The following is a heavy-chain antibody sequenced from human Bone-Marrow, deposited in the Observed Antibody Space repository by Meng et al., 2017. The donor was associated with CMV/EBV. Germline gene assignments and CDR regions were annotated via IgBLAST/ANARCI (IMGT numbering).Heavy chain of an antibody. CDR1: GFTFGAYW. V-gene: IGHV3-74*01. D-gene: IGHD2-2*03. CDR3: VTEGWILGDAFYI. J-gene: IGHJ3*02. Sequence: GGSLRLSCVASGFTFGAYWMHWVRQAPGKGLAWVSRIDSDGSSRDYADSVKGRFTISRDNAKNTLFLQMHSLRDEDTAVYYCVTEGWILGDAFYIWGQGTGVTVSS. CDR2: IDSDGSSR.